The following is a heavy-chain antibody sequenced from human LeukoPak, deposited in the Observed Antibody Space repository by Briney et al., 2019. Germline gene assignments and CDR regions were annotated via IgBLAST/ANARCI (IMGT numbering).Heavy chain of an antibody. V-gene: IGHV3-23*01. D-gene: IGHD5-12*01. CDR1: GFTFSSYA. CDR2: INNSGGST. J-gene: IGHJ5*02. Sequence: GGSLRLSCAASGFTFSSYAMNWVRQAPGKGLAWVSGINNSGGSTYYADSVKGRFTISRDNSKNTLYLQMNSLRAEDTAVYYCAKPPGLRRLDPWGHGTLVTVSS. CDR3: AKPPGLRRLDP.